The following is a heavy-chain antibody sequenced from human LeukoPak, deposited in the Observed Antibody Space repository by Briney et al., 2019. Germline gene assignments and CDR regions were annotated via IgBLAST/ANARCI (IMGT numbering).Heavy chain of an antibody. Sequence: ASVKVSCKASGGTFSSYAISWVRQAPGQGREWMGGIIPIFGTANYAQKFQGRGTITADESTSTAYMELSSLRSEDTAVYYCAREGEMATNVFDYWGQGTLVTVSS. D-gene: IGHD5-24*01. CDR3: AREGEMATNVFDY. J-gene: IGHJ4*02. V-gene: IGHV1-69*13. CDR1: GGTFSSYA. CDR2: IIPIFGTA.